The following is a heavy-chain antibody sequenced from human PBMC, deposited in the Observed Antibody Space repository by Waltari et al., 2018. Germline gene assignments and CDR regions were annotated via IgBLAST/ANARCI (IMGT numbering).Heavy chain of an antibody. CDR1: GYSISSGSY. J-gene: IGHJ6*03. CDR3: ARERGCSSTSCPRGYYYMDV. CDR2: IYHSGIT. V-gene: IGHV4-38-2*02. D-gene: IGHD2-2*01. Sequence: QVQLQESGPGLVKPSETLSLTCTVSGYSISSGSYWGWIRQPPGKGLEWIGSIYHSGITYYTPSLKSRVPISVDTSKNQFSLKLSSVTAADTAVYYCARERGCSSTSCPRGYYYMDVWGKGTTVTISS.